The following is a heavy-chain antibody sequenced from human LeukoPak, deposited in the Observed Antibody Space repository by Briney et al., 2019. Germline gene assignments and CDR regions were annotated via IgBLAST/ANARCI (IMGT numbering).Heavy chain of an antibody. Sequence: PSETLSLTCAVYGGSFSGYSWSGIRQPPGKGLEWIGEINHSGSTNYNPSLKSRVTISVDTSKIQFSLKLSSVTAADTAVYYCAQSQNYGDGFDYWGQGTLVTVSS. CDR2: INHSGST. CDR3: AQSQNYGDGFDY. D-gene: IGHD4-17*01. J-gene: IGHJ4*02. CDR1: GGSFSGYS. V-gene: IGHV4-34*01.